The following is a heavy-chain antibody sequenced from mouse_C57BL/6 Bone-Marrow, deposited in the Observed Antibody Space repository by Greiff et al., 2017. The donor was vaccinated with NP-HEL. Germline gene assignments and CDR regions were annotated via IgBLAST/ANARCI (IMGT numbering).Heavy chain of an antibody. J-gene: IGHJ1*03. Sequence: QVQLKESGAELVMPGASVKLSCKASGYTFTSYWMHWVKQRPGQGLEWIGEIDPSDSYTNYNQKFKGKSTLTVDKSSSTAYMQLSSLTSEDSAVYYCARGDYYGSTWYFDVWGTGTTVTVSS. CDR1: GYTFTSYW. CDR3: ARGDYYGSTWYFDV. CDR2: IDPSDSYT. V-gene: IGHV1-69*01. D-gene: IGHD1-1*01.